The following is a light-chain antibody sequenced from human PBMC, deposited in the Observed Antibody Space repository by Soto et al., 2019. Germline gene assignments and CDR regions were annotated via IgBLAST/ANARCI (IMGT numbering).Light chain of an antibody. CDR2: DVS. V-gene: IGLV2-14*03. J-gene: IGLJ1*01. CDR3: SSYTVSGSYV. Sequence: QSALTQPASVSGSPGQSITISCSGTSSDVGRYNAVSWYQQHPGKVPQLMIYDVSIRPSGISDRFSASKSGNMASLTISGLQAEDEADYHCSSYTVSGSYVFGTGTKVTVL. CDR1: SSDVGRYNA.